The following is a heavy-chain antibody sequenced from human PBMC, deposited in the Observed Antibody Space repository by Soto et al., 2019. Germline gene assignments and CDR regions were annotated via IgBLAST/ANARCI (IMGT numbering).Heavy chain of an antibody. J-gene: IGHJ6*02. CDR3: ARESSIAARPRPNSHPNYYYYGMDV. D-gene: IGHD6-6*01. Sequence: GESLKISCKGSGYSFTSYWISWVRQMPGKGLEWMGRIDPSDSYTNYSPSFQGHVTISADKSISTAYLQWSSLKASDTAMYYCARESSIAARPRPNSHPNYYYYGMDVCGQGTTVTVSS. CDR2: IDPSDSYT. V-gene: IGHV5-10-1*01. CDR1: GYSFTSYW.